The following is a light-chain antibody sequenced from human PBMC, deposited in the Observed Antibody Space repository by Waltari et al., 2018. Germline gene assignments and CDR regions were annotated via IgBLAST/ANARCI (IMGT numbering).Light chain of an antibody. J-gene: IGKJ2*03. CDR2: AAS. CDR1: QNIYSN. Sequence: IQMTQSPSALSASVGDRVTISCRASQNIYSNLAWYQQKPGKAPKLLIYAASSLQSGIPSRFSGSGSGTDFTLTISSLQPEDSAAYYCQHYYDNPYSFGQGSKVEIK. V-gene: IGKV1-6*01. CDR3: QHYYDNPYS.